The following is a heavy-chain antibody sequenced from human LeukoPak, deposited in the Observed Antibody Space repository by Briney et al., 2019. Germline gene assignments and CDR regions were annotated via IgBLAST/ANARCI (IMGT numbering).Heavy chain of an antibody. CDR1: GFTFSSYG. CDR2: ISYDGSNK. Sequence: QPGRSLRLSCAASGFTFSSYGMHWVRQAPGKGLEWVAVISYDGSNKYYADSVKGRFTISRDNSKNTLYLQMNSLRAEDTAVYYCAKDRRSSWSFDYWGQGTLVTVSS. CDR3: AKDRRSSWSFDY. D-gene: IGHD6-13*01. V-gene: IGHV3-30*18. J-gene: IGHJ4*02.